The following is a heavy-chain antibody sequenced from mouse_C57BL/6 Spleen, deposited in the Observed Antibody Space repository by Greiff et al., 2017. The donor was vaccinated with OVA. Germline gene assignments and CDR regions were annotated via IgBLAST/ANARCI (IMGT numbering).Heavy chain of an antibody. J-gene: IGHJ1*03. CDR2: IYPGDGDT. CDR3: ARSGVEEYFDV. D-gene: IGHD1-1*01. CDR1: GYAFSSYW. V-gene: IGHV1-80*01. Sequence: VQVVESGAELVKPGASVKISCKASGYAFSSYWLNWVKQRPGKGLEWIGQIYPGDGDTNYNGKFKGKATLTADKSSSTAYMQLSSLTSEDSAVYFCARSGVEEYFDVWGTGPTVTVSS.